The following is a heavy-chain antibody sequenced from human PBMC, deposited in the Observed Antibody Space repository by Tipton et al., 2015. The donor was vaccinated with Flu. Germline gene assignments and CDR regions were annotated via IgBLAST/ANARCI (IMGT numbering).Heavy chain of an antibody. D-gene: IGHD3-22*01. CDR2: INHSGST. CDR1: GGSFSGYY. Sequence: GLVKPSETLSLTCAVYGGSFSGYYWSWIRQPPGKGLEWIGEINHSGSTNYNPSLKSRVTISVDTSKNQFSLKLSSVTAADTAVYHCARGLFNYYGSSGYYFWGQGTLVTVSS. V-gene: IGHV4-34*01. J-gene: IGHJ4*02. CDR3: ARGLFNYYGSSGYYF.